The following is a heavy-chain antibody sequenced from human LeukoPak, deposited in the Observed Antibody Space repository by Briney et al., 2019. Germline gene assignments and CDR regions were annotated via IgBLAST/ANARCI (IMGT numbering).Heavy chain of an antibody. D-gene: IGHD6-6*01. V-gene: IGHV1-24*01. CDR2: FDPEDGET. CDR1: GYTLTELS. CDR3: ATQAIIAARPGYYYYYGMDV. Sequence: ASVNVSCKVSGYTLTELSMHWVRQAPGKGLEWMGGFDPEDGETIYAQKFQGRVTMTEDTSTDTAYMELSSLRSEDTAVYYCATQAIIAARPGYYYYYGMDVWGQGTTVTVSS. J-gene: IGHJ6*02.